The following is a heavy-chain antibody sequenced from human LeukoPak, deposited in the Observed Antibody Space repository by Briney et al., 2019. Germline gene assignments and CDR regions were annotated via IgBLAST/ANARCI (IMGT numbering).Heavy chain of an antibody. CDR2: MNPNSGNT. V-gene: IGHV1-8*01. CDR3: ARTPDDFWSGYYPFDY. D-gene: IGHD3-3*01. Sequence: ASVKVSCKASGYTFTSYDINWVRQATGQGLEWMGWMNPNSGNTGYAQKFQGRVTMTRNTSISTAYMELSSLRSEDTAVYYCARTPDDFWSGYYPFDYWGQGTLVTVSS. CDR1: GYTFTSYD. J-gene: IGHJ4*02.